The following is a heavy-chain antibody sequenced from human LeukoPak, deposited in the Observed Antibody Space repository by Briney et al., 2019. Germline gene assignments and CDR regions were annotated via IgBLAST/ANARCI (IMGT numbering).Heavy chain of an antibody. CDR3: ARDMEGSGYFDY. J-gene: IGHJ4*02. D-gene: IGHD3-10*01. Sequence: PSETLSLTCTVSGGSISTSSYYWGWVRQPPGKGLEWIGNIFYSGSTYYSPSLKSRVTISLDTSRNQFSLKLSSVTAADTAVYYCARDMEGSGYFDYWGQGTLVTVSS. CDR1: GGSISTSSYY. V-gene: IGHV4-39*07. CDR2: IFYSGST.